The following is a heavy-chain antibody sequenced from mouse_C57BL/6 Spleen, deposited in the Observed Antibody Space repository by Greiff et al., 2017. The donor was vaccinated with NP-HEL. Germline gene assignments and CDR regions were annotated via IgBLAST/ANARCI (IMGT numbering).Heavy chain of an antibody. J-gene: IGHJ4*01. V-gene: IGHV2-2*01. CDR2: IWSGGST. CDR3: ASPYGSSFYYAMDY. D-gene: IGHD1-1*01. Sequence: VQLQQSGPGLVQPSQSLSITCTVSGFSLTSYGVPWVRQSPGKGLEWLGVIWSGGSTDYNAAFISRLSISKDNSKSQVFFKMNSLQADDTAIYYCASPYGSSFYYAMDYWGQGTSVTVSS. CDR1: GFSLTSYG.